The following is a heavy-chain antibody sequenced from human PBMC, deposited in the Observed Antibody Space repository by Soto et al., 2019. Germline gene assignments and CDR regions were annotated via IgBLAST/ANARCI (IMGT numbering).Heavy chain of an antibody. CDR1: GYTFTNYW. V-gene: IGHV5-51*01. CDR3: AASIFYYGMDV. CDR2: IYPGDSDT. Sequence: GESLKISCKGSGYTFTNYWIGWVRQMPGKGLEWMGIIYPGDSDTKYNPAFQGQVTISADKSITTTYLQWSSLKASDTAIYYCAASIFYYGMDVWGQGTTVTVSS. J-gene: IGHJ6*02.